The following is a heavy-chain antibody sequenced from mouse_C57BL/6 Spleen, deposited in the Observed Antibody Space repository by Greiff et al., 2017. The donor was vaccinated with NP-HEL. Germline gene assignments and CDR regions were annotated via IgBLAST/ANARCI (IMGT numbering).Heavy chain of an antibody. CDR3: ARSNYYGSKAY. CDR2: INPSSGYT. V-gene: IGHV1-4*01. D-gene: IGHD1-1*01. CDR1: GYTFTSYT. Sequence: QVQLQQSGAELARPGASVKMSCKASGYTFTSYTMHWVKQRPGQGLEWIGYINPSSGYTKYNQKFKDKATLTADKSSSTAYMQLSSLTSEDSAVYYCARSNYYGSKAYWGQGTLVTVSA. J-gene: IGHJ3*01.